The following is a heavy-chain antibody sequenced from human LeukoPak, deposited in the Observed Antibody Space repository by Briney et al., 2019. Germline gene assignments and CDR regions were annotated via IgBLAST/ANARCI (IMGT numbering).Heavy chain of an antibody. CDR3: TTDTLYSSSWYSTDY. V-gene: IGHV3-30-3*01. CDR2: ISYDGSNK. Sequence: PGGSLRLSCAASGFTFSSYAMHWVRQAPGKGLEWVAVISYDGSNKYYADSVKGRFTISRDNSKNTLYLQMNSLRAEDTAVYYCTTDTLYSSSWYSTDYWGQGTLVTVSS. J-gene: IGHJ4*02. D-gene: IGHD6-13*01. CDR1: GFTFSSYA.